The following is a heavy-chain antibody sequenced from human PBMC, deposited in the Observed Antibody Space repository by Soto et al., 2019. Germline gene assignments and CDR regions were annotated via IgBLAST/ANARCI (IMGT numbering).Heavy chain of an antibody. CDR3: ARVGYDSGYDYVGSFDY. CDR2: MSGSGDRT. J-gene: IGHJ4*02. CDR1: GFTFSSYA. Sequence: PGGSLRLSCAASGFTFSSYAMSWVRQAPGKGLEWVSAMSGSGDRTYYADSVKGRFTISRDNSKNTLYLQMNSLRAEDTAVYYCARVGYDSGYDYVGSFDYWGQGTLVTVSS. D-gene: IGHD5-12*01. V-gene: IGHV3-23*01.